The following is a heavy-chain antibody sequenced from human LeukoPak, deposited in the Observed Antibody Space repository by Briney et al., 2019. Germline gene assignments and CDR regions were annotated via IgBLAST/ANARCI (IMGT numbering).Heavy chain of an antibody. J-gene: IGHJ5*02. CDR2: ISGSGGST. CDR3: AKGSGINHYHWIDP. Sequence: GGSLRLSCAASGFTFSSYAMSWVRQGPGKGLEWVSAISGSGGSTYYADSVKGRFTISRDNSKNTLYLQMDSLRAEDTALYYCAKGSGINHYHWIDPWGQGTLVTVSS. CDR1: GFTFSSYA. V-gene: IGHV3-23*01. D-gene: IGHD1-14*01.